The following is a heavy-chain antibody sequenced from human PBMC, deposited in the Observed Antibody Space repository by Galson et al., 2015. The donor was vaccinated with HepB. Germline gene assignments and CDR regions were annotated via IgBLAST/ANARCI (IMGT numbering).Heavy chain of an antibody. D-gene: IGHD4-17*01. Sequence: SLRLSCAASGFTFSSYGMHWVRQAPGKGLEWVAFIRYDGSNKYYADSVKGRFTISRDNSKNTLYLQMNSLRAEDTAVYYCARAGDYYGDYSFDYWGQGTLVTVSS. CDR1: GFTFSSYG. V-gene: IGHV3-30*02. J-gene: IGHJ4*02. CDR2: IRYDGSNK. CDR3: ARAGDYYGDYSFDY.